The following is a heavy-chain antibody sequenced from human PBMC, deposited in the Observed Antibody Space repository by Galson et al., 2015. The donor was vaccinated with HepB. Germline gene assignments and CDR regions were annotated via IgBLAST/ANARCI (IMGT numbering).Heavy chain of an antibody. J-gene: IGHJ2*01. V-gene: IGHV4-39*01. CDR2: IYFIGGT. CDR3: ARAGNGESYSYWYFDL. Sequence: SGTPFPTCNVPCGSLRGYSYPWGRIRPPPGEGLEWGGNIYFIGGTYYNPSLKSRVTISVDTSENQFSLKLSSVTAADTAVYYCARAGNGESYSYWYFDLWGRGTLVTVSS. D-gene: IGHD4-17*01. CDR1: CGSLRGYSYP.